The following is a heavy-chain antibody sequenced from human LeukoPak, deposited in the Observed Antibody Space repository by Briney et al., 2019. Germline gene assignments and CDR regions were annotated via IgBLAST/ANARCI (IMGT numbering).Heavy chain of an antibody. CDR2: ISAYNGNT. V-gene: IGHV1-18*01. Sequence: GASVKVSCKASGYTFTSYGISWVRQAPGQGLEWMGWISAYNGNTNYAQKLQGSVTMTTDTSTSTAYMELRSLRSDDTAVYYCARDYAGTYYYDSSFPATFDYWGQGTLVTVSS. J-gene: IGHJ4*02. CDR1: GYTFTSYG. D-gene: IGHD3-22*01. CDR3: ARDYAGTYYYDSSFPATFDY.